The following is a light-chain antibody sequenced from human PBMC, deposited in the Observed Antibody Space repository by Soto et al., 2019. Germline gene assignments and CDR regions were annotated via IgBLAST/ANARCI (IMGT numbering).Light chain of an antibody. CDR2: GAS. V-gene: IGKV3-20*01. J-gene: IGKJ1*01. CDR3: QQYGSSPRT. Sequence: EIVLTQSPGTLSLSPGERATLSCRASQSVSSTYLAWYQQKPGQAPRLLIYGASSRATGIPDRFSGSWSGTDFTLTISRLEPEDFALYYCQQYGSSPRTFGQGTKVEIK. CDR1: QSVSSTY.